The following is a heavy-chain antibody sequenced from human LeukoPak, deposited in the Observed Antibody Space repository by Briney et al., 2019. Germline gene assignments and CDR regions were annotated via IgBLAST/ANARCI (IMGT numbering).Heavy chain of an antibody. CDR2: ISSSGSTI. V-gene: IGHV3-11*01. CDR3: ARAGIYSSSWSYYFDY. D-gene: IGHD6-13*01. Sequence: GGSLRLSCAAFGFTFGDYYMSWIRQAPGKGLGWVSYISSSGSTIYYADSVKGRFTISRGNAKNSLYLQMNSLRAEDTAVYYCARAGIYSSSWSYYFDYWGQGTLVTVSS. CDR1: GFTFGDYY. J-gene: IGHJ4*02.